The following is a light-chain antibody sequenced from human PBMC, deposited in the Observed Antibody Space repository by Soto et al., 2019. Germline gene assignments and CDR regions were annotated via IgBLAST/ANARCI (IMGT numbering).Light chain of an antibody. J-gene: IGKJ3*01. CDR2: GAF. Sequence: DIQMTQSPPYLSASIGDRVTITCQASHDIGNYLNWYQHKPGKAPNLVIYGAFNLETWVPSRFSGGGSGTDFTFTIISLRPEAIATYYCQHSDHLPLFCPGTKVDF. CDR3: QHSDHLPL. V-gene: IGKV1-33*01. CDR1: HDIGNY.